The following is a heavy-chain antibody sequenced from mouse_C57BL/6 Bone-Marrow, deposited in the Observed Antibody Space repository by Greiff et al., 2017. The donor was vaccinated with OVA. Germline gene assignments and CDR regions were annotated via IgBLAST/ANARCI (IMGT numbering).Heavy chain of an antibody. CDR2: IDPSDSYT. V-gene: IGHV1-69*01. CDR3: ARYDVFYAMDY. J-gene: IGHJ4*01. CDR1: GYTFTSYW. Sequence: QVQLQQPGAELVMPGASVKLSCKASGYTFTSYWMHWVKQRPGQGLEWIGEIDPSDSYTNYNQKFKGKSTLTVDKSSSTAYMQLSSLTSEDSAVYYCARYDVFYAMDYWGQGTSGTVSS. D-gene: IGHD2-14*01.